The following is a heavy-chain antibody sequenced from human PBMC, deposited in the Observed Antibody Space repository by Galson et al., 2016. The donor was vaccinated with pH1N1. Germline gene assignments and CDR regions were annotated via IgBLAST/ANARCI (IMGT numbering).Heavy chain of an antibody. Sequence: PALVKPTQTLTLTCTFSGFSLTNSGVAVGWIRQPPGKALEWLALFYWDGDQRSSPSLKSRLTITKDTSKNQVVLTMTNVDPVDTATYYCAHRRRGSGTPGVCDYWGQGTLVTVSS. CDR2: FYWDGDQ. V-gene: IGHV2-5*02. CDR3: AHRRRGSGTPGVCDY. D-gene: IGHD3-10*01. CDR1: GFSLTNSGVA. J-gene: IGHJ4*02.